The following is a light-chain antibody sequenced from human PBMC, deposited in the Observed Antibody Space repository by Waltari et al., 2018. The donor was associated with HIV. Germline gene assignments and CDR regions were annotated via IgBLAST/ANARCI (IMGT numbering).Light chain of an antibody. CDR2: DAS. V-gene: IGKV3-11*01. CDR3: QQRSNWPLT. Sequence: EIVLTQSPTTLSLSPGERATLSYRASQSVSRDLAWYQQKPGQAPRLLIYDASNRATGIPARFSGSGSGTDFTLTISSLEPEDFAVYYCQQRSNWPLTFGGGTKVEIK. J-gene: IGKJ4*01. CDR1: QSVSRD.